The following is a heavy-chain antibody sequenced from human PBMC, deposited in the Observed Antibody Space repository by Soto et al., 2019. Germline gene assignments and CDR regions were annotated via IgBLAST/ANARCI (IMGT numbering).Heavy chain of an antibody. J-gene: IGHJ4*02. CDR3: ARALWFGELSFDY. CDR2: INPNSGGT. D-gene: IGHD3-10*01. Sequence: ASVKVSCKASVYTFNGYYMHWVRQAPGQGLEGMGWINPNSGGTNYAQKFQGWVTMTRDTSIGTAYMELSRLRSDDTAVYYCARALWFGELSFDYWGQGTLVTVSS. CDR1: VYTFNGYY. V-gene: IGHV1-2*04.